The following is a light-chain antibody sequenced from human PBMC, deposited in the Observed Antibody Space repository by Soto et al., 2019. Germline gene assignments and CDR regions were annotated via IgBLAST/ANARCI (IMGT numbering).Light chain of an antibody. CDR2: GAS. CDR1: QSVGPY. J-gene: IGKJ5*01. CDR3: QQYGSSPIT. V-gene: IGKV3-20*01. Sequence: EIVMTQSPAALSVSPGERASLSCRASQSVGPYLAWYQQKPGQAPRLLIYGASSRATGIPDRFSGSGSGTDFTLTIGRLEPEDFAVYYCQQYGSSPITFGQGTRLEIK.